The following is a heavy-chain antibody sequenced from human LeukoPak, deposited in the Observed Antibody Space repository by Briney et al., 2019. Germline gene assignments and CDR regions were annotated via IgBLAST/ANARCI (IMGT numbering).Heavy chain of an antibody. CDR2: VYYSGST. D-gene: IGHD2-2*01. CDR1: GGSISSYY. V-gene: IGHV4-59*01. Sequence: SETLSLTCTVSGGSISSYYWSWIRQPPGKGLEWIGYVYYSGSTNYNPSLKSRVTISVDTSKNQFSLKLSSVTAADTAVYYCARGGVPAAAFDPWGQGTLVTVSS. J-gene: IGHJ5*02. CDR3: ARGGVPAAAFDP.